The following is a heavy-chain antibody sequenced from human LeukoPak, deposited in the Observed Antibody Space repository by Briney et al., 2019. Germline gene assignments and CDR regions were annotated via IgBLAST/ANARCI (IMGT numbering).Heavy chain of an antibody. J-gene: IGHJ2*01. V-gene: IGHV3-21*01. CDR2: ISSSSSYI. CDR1: GFTFGSYS. Sequence: GGSLRLSCAASGFTFGSYSMNWVRQAPGKGLEWVSSISSSSSYIYYADSVKGRFTISRDNAKNSLYLQMNSLIAEDTAVYYCAREGIAAPGFDLWGRGTLVTVSS. CDR3: AREGIAAPGFDL. D-gene: IGHD6-13*01.